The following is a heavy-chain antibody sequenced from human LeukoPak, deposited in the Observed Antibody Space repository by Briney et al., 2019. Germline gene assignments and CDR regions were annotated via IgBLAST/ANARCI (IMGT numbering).Heavy chain of an antibody. V-gene: IGHV3-30*03. Sequence: GGSLRLSCAASGFTFSSYGMHWVRQAPGKGLEWVAVISYDGSNKYYADSVKGRFTISRDNSKNTLYLQMNSLRAEDTAVYFCARHVRGYSAYDPNYYYYYMDVWGKGTTVTISS. J-gene: IGHJ6*03. CDR1: GFTFSSYG. CDR3: ARHVRGYSAYDPNYYYYYMDV. CDR2: ISYDGSNK. D-gene: IGHD5-12*01.